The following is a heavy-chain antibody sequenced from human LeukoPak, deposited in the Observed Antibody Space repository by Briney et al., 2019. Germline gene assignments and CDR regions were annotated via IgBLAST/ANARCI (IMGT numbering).Heavy chain of an antibody. V-gene: IGHV4-34*01. Sequence: SETLSLTCAVYGGSFSGYYWSWIRQPPGKGLEWIGEINHSGSTNYNPSLKSRVTISVDTSKNQFSLKLSSVTAADTAVYYCAREGGSEVILEDYYYYMDVWGKGTTVTVSS. D-gene: IGHD3-22*01. CDR1: GGSFSGYY. CDR3: AREGGSEVILEDYYYYMDV. CDR2: INHSGST. J-gene: IGHJ6*03.